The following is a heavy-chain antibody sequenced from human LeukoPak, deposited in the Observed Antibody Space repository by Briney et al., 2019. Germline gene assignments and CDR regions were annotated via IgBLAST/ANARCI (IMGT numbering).Heavy chain of an antibody. CDR1: GYTFTGYY. D-gene: IGHD2-8*01. CDR3: HPSCTNGVCSPGY. Sequence: ASVKVSCKASGYTFTGYYMHWVRQAPGQGLEWMGWINPNSGGTNYAQKFQGRVTMTRDTSISTAYMELSRLRSDDTAVYYCHPSCTNGVCSPGYWGQGTLVTVSS. V-gene: IGHV1-2*02. J-gene: IGHJ4*02. CDR2: INPNSGGT.